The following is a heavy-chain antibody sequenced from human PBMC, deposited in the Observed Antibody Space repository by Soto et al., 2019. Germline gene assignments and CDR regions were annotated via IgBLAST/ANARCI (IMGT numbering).Heavy chain of an antibody. J-gene: IGHJ1*01. V-gene: IGHV4-39*01. CDR1: GASISSRSYH. CDR2: TYYSGST. D-gene: IGHD1-26*01. Sequence: QLQLQESGPGLVKPSETLSLTCSVSGASISSRSYHWDWIRQAPGKGLEWIGSTYYSGSTYYNPSLESRGTISVDTSKNQFSLKLNSLTAADTAVYYCARRVGAVPSQDWGQGTLVTVSS. CDR3: ARRVGAVPSQD.